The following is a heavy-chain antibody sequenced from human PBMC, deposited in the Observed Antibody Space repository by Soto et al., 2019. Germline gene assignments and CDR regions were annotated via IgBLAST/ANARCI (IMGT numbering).Heavy chain of an antibody. CDR1: GLTSSDYY. CDR2: ISNEGSTV. D-gene: IGHD2-21*02. V-gene: IGHV3-11*01. Sequence: GGSLRLTCVASGLTSSDYYISWARQAQGKRLGWISYISNEGSTVYYADSVKGRLTISRDNAKNSLYLQMDSLRAEDTAIYYCARDRNPSTEYGLAVGGQAATFTIAS. CDR3: ARDRNPSTEYGLAV. J-gene: IGHJ6*01.